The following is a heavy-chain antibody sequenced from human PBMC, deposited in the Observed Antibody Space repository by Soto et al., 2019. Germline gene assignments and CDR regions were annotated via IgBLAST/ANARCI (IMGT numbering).Heavy chain of an antibody. CDR3: IYRRASWDYHGLDV. CDR2: IYWNDDR. V-gene: IGHV2-5*01. J-gene: IGHJ6*02. D-gene: IGHD2-21*01. CDR1: GFSLTTGGVG. Sequence: QFTLKESGPTLVKPTQTLTLTCTFSGFSLTTGGVGVGWIRQPPGRSLEWLAVIYWNDDRRRSPSLENRLTITKDTSKNQVVLTMTNMDPVDTATYYCIYRRASWDYHGLDVWGQGIPVTVSS.